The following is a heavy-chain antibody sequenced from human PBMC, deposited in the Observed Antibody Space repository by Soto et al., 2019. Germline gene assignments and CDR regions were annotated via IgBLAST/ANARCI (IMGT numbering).Heavy chain of an antibody. J-gene: IGHJ5*02. Sequence: SETLSLTCDVSGDSISTSSYYWGWIRQPPGKGLEWIASIYYSGATYYNPSLQSRVTISVDTSNNRFSLTLSSLTAADTAVYYCARGVRGDNWFDPWGQGTLVTVSS. V-gene: IGHV4-39*02. D-gene: IGHD3-10*01. CDR3: ARGVRGDNWFDP. CDR2: IYYSGAT. CDR1: GDSISTSSYY.